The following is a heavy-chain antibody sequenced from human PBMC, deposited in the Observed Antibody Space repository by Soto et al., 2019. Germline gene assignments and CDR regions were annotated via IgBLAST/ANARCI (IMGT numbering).Heavy chain of an antibody. CDR3: ARGTYYFYMDV. CDR1: AGSIVSGFYY. Sequence: SETLSLTCTVSAGSIVSGFYYWSLIRQHPGKGLEWIGYIYSRGNTYYNPSLKSRVTISLDTSDNQFSLTLSSVTAADTAVYYCARGTYYFYMDVWGKGTTVTVSS. J-gene: IGHJ6*03. CDR2: IYSRGNT. V-gene: IGHV4-31*03.